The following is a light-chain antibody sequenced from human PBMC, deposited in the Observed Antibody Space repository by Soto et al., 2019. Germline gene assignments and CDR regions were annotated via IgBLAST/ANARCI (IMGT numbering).Light chain of an antibody. Sequence: QSVLTQPASVSGSPGQSITISCTGTSSDIGGYNYVSWYQQYPGKAPRLLIYAVSNRPSGVSDRFSGSKSGNTASLTISGLQAEDEAHYYCCSYGGRILVIFGEGTKFTVL. J-gene: IGLJ2*01. V-gene: IGLV2-14*01. CDR2: AVS. CDR1: SSDIGGYNY. CDR3: CSYGGRILVI.